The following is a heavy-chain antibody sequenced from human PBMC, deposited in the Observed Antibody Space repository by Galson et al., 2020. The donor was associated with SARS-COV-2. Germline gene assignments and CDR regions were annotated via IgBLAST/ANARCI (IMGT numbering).Heavy chain of an antibody. D-gene: IGHD6-19*01. V-gene: IGHV5-51*01. Sequence: HGESLKISCKGSGYSFTSYWIGRVRQMPGKGLELMGIIYPGDSDTRYSPSFQGQVTILADKSISTAYRPWSSLKASDTAMYYCARQRGIAVAGRGDNWFDPWGQGTLVTVSS. CDR2: IYPGDSDT. CDR1: GYSFTSYW. J-gene: IGHJ5*02. CDR3: ARQRGIAVAGRGDNWFDP.